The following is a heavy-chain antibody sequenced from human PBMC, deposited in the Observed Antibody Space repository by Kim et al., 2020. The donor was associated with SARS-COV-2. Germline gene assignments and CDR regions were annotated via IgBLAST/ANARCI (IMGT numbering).Heavy chain of an antibody. Sequence: GGSLRPSCAASGFTFSSYGMHWVRQAPGKGLEWVALISYDGSNKYYADSVKGRFTSSRDNSKNTMYLQMNSLRAEDTAVYYCAKDPYTSGNWFDPWGQGTLVTVSS. CDR1: GFTFSSYG. J-gene: IGHJ5*02. V-gene: IGHV3-30*18. D-gene: IGHD3-10*01. CDR2: ISYDGSNK. CDR3: AKDPYTSGNWFDP.